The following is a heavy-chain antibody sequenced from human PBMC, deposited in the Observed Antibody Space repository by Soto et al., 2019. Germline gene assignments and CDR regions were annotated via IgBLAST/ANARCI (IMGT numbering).Heavy chain of an antibody. D-gene: IGHD2-8*01. Sequence: GGSLRLSCAASGFSFSAYYMSWIRQAPGKGLEWVSYISFNGDVTRYSDSVECRFTVSRDNAKKSLYLQMNSLRGEDTAVYYCARENGHPGHNYAMDVRGQGTTVTVSS. J-gene: IGHJ6*02. V-gene: IGHV3-11*01. CDR1: GFSFSAYY. CDR2: ISFNGDVT. CDR3: ARENGHPGHNYAMDV.